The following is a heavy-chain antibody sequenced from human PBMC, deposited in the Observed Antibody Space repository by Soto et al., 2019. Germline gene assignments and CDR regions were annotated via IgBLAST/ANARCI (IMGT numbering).Heavy chain of an antibody. Sequence: QVQLVESGGGVVLPGTSLKLSCAASGFPFDSYVMHWVRQAPGKGLEWVASTYYDASKQYYADSVKGRFTISRDNSKNTVSLQMNSLRPEDTAVYYCANIVTGPTNYWGQGTLVAVSS. V-gene: IGHV3-30*18. D-gene: IGHD1-20*01. CDR3: ANIVTGPTNY. CDR2: TYYDASKQ. J-gene: IGHJ4*02. CDR1: GFPFDSYV.